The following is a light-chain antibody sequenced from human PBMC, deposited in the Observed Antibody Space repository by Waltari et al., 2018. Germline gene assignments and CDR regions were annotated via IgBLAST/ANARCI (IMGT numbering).Light chain of an antibody. Sequence: QSALTRPASVSVPPGRAIAIPCTGSRMAVGTYQFVYWYQQHPGTAPKLMFYEINQRPSGISNRFSGSKFGNTAVLTISGLQTDDEADYYCCSYVTGDTWVFGGGTRVAVL. J-gene: IGLJ3*02. CDR1: RMAVGTYQF. V-gene: IGLV2-23*02. CDR2: EIN. CDR3: CSYVTGDTWV.